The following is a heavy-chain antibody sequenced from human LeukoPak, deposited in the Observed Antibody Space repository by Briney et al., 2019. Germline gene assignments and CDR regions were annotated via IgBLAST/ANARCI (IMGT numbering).Heavy chain of an antibody. Sequence: PSETLSLTCTVSGGSISSSSYYWGWIRQPPGKGLEWIGSIYYSGSTYYNPSLKSRVTISVDTSKNQFSLKLSSVTAADTAVYYCARQGDSSGYRRRDAFDIWGQGTMVTVSS. CDR2: IYYSGST. CDR3: ARQGDSSGYRRRDAFDI. V-gene: IGHV4-39*01. CDR1: GGSISSSSYY. D-gene: IGHD3-22*01. J-gene: IGHJ3*02.